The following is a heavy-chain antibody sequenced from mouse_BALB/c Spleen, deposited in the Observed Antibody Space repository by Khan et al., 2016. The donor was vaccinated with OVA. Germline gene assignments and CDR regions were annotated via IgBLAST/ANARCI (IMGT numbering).Heavy chain of an antibody. V-gene: IGHV2-6-4*01. J-gene: IGHJ1*01. CDR2: IWGGGST. CDR3: ARNRDGRSYWYCDV. CDR1: GFSLSRYS. Sequence: VQLQESGPGLVAPSQSLSITCTVSGFSLSRYSVHWVRQPPGKGLEWLGIIWGGGSTDYNSALKSRLSISKDNSKSQVFLKMNSLQTDDTAMYYCARNRDGRSYWYCDVWGAGTAVTVSS. D-gene: IGHD3-3*01.